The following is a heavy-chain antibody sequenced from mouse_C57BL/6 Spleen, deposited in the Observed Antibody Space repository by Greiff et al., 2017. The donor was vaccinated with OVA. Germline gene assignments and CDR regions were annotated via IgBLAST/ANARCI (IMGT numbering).Heavy chain of an antibody. CDR2: IYPGDGDT. CDR3: ASLYYGSSPFAY. Sequence: VKLVESGPELVKPGASVKISCKASGYAFSSSWMNWVKQRPGKGLEWIGRIYPGDGDTNHNGKFKGKATLTADKSSSTAYMQLSSLTSEDSAVYFCASLYYGSSPFAYWGQGTLVTVSA. CDR1: GYAFSSSW. V-gene: IGHV1-82*01. D-gene: IGHD1-1*01. J-gene: IGHJ3*01.